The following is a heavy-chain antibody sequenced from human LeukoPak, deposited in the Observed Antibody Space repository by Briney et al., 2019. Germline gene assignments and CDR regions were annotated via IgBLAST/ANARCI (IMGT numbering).Heavy chain of an antibody. CDR1: GGSISSYY. Sequence: KASETLSLTCTVSGGSISSYYWSWIRQPPGKGLEWIGYIYYSGSTNYNPSLKSRVTISVDTSKNQFSLKLSSVTAADTAVYYCAETTVTTDYWGQGTLVTVSS. CDR2: IYYSGST. CDR3: AETTVTTDY. V-gene: IGHV4-59*01. D-gene: IGHD4-17*01. J-gene: IGHJ4*02.